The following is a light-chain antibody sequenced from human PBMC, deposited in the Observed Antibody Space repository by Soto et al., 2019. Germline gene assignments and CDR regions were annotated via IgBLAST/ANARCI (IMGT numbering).Light chain of an antibody. CDR3: QQYANSPVT. J-gene: IGKJ1*01. CDR2: GAS. Sequence: EIVLTQSPGTVFLSXGERATLGRRPRSRFSSMYLPWYQQRAGKAPGLXXFGASSRAKGSPDRFSGSGSGTDFTRTISRREPEDFAVYYGQQYANSPVTFGQGTKVDIK. CDR1: SRFSSMY. V-gene: IGKV3-20*01.